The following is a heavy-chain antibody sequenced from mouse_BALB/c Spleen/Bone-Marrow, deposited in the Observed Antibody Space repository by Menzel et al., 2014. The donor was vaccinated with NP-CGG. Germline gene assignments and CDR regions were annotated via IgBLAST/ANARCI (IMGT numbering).Heavy chain of an antibody. CDR1: GYTFTSYW. J-gene: IGHJ3*01. V-gene: IGHV1-69*02. CDR2: IDPSDSET. CDR3: ARTYYGNYAWFAY. D-gene: IGHD2-1*01. Sequence: ESGAELVKPGAPVKLSCKASGYTFTSYWMNWVKQRPGRGLEWIGRIDPSDSETHYNQKFEDKATLTVDKSSSTAYIQLSSLTSEDSAVYYCARTYYGNYAWFAYWGQGTLVTVSA.